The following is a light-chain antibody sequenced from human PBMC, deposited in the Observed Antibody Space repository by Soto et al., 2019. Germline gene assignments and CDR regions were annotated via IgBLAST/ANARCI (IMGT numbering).Light chain of an antibody. J-gene: IGKJ1*01. CDR3: QQYNNWPGT. V-gene: IGKV3-15*01. Sequence: EIVMTQSPVTLSVSPGERATLSCRASQSVRSNLGWYQQKPGQAPRLLIYGASTRATGIPARFSGSGSGTEFTLTISSLLSEDCALYYCQQYNNWPGTFGQGTKVEIK. CDR2: GAS. CDR1: QSVRSN.